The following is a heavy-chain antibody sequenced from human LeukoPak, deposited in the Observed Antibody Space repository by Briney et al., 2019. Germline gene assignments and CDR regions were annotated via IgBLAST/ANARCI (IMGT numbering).Heavy chain of an antibody. J-gene: IGHJ6*02. Sequence: GGSLRLSCAASGFTFDDYAMHWVRQAPGKGLEWVSGISWNSGSIGYADSVKGRFTITRDNAQNFMSLQMNSLKPEDTAVYYCARDTNNGLDVWGRGTTVTVSS. CDR3: ARDTNNGLDV. CDR2: ISWNSGSI. V-gene: IGHV3-9*01. CDR1: GFTFDDYA. D-gene: IGHD1-20*01.